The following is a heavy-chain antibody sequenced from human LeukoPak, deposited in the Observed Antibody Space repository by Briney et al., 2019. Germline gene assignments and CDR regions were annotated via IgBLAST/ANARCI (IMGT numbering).Heavy chain of an antibody. Sequence: ASVKVSCKASGYTFSSYGITWVRQAPGQGLEWMGWINPNSGGTNYAQKFQGRVTMTRDTSISTTYMELSRLRSDDTAVYYCARDSGGVAARLGAFDIWGQGTMVTVSS. J-gene: IGHJ3*02. CDR3: ARDSGGVAARLGAFDI. CDR1: GYTFSSYG. D-gene: IGHD6-6*01. V-gene: IGHV1-2*02. CDR2: INPNSGGT.